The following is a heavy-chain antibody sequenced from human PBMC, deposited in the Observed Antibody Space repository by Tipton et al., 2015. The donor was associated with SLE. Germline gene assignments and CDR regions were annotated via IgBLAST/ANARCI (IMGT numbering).Heavy chain of an antibody. V-gene: IGHV4-59*11. J-gene: IGHJ4*02. CDR2: IYYSGST. Sequence: TLSLTCTVSGGSISSHYWSWIRQPPGKGLEWIGYIYYSGSTNYNPSLKSRVTISVDTSKSQFSLILNSLTAADTAVYYCARGPFHRWPPGAYWGQGTLVTVSS. CDR3: ARGPFHRWPPGAY. CDR1: GGSISSHY. D-gene: IGHD4-23*01.